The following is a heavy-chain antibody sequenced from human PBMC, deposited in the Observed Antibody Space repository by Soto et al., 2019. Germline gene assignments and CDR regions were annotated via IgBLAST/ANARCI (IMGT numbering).Heavy chain of an antibody. CDR2: IDPSDSYT. CDR3: ARHDGV. Sequence: GGSLEDFGKGFGYNFTTHWISWVRQMPGKGLEWMGRIDPSDSYTNYSPSFQGHVTISADRSISTAYLQWSSLKASVTAMYYCARHDGVWGQGTRSTVS. V-gene: IGHV5-10-1*01. D-gene: IGHD3-16*01. J-gene: IGHJ6*02. CDR1: GYNFTTHW.